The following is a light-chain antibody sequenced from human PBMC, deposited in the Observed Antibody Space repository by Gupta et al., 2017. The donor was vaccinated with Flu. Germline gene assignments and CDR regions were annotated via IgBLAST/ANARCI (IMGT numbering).Light chain of an antibody. J-gene: IGKJ3*01. CDR1: QSVSSSY. Sequence: ETVLTQSLRPLSLSPGERATLSCRASQSVSSSYLAWYQQKPGQAPTLLIYGAASRATGIPDRFSGSGSGTDFTLTISRLEPEDFAVYYCQQYGSSPPFTFGPGTKVDIK. CDR2: GAA. CDR3: QQYGSSPPFT. V-gene: IGKV3-20*01.